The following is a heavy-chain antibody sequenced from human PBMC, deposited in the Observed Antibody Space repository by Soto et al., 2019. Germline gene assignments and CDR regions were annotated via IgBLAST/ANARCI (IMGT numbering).Heavy chain of an antibody. CDR2: INAGNGKT. J-gene: IGHJ4*02. CDR3: ARNTLRFDY. D-gene: IGHD5-12*01. V-gene: IGHV1-3*01. Sequence: ASVKVSCKASGYTFTSYALHWVRQAPGQSLEWMGWINAGNGKTEYSQKFQGRVTITRDTSASTAYLELSSLRSEDTAVYYCARNTLRFDYWGQGTLVTVSS. CDR1: GYTFTSYA.